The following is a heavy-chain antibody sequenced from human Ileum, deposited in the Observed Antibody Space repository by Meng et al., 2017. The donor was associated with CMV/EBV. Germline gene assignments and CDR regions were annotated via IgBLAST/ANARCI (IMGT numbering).Heavy chain of an antibody. V-gene: IGHV3-30*02. CDR1: GFTFSSYG. CDR3: ATPQGYCSSTSCHGEQLVPA. CDR2: IRYDGSNK. J-gene: IGHJ5*02. D-gene: IGHD2-2*01. Sequence: GESLKISCAASGFTFSSYGMHWVRQAPGKGLEWVAFIRYDGSNKYYADSVKGRFTISRDNSKNTLYLQMNSLRAEDTAVYYCATPQGYCSSTSCHGEQLVPAWGQGTLVTVSS.